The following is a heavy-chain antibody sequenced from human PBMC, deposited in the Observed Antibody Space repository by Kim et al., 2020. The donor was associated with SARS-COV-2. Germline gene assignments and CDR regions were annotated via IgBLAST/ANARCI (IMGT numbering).Heavy chain of an antibody. V-gene: IGHV3-9*01. Sequence: ADSVKGRFTISRDNAKNSLYLQMNSLRAEDTALYYCAKDILPGGAVPGDYWGQGTLVTVSS. CDR3: AKDILPGGAVPGDY. D-gene: IGHD6-19*01. J-gene: IGHJ4*02.